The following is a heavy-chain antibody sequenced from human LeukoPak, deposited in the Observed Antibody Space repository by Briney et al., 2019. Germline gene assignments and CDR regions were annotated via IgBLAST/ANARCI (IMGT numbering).Heavy chain of an antibody. CDR2: IYYSGST. CDR3: ARVSKHFGLLYYYYYMDV. D-gene: IGHD3-3*02. V-gene: IGHV4-39*07. Sequence: SETLSLTCTVSGGSISSSSYYWGRVRQPPGKGLEWIGSIYYSGSTYYNPSLKSRVTISVDTSKNQFSLKLSSVTAADTAVYYCARVSKHFGLLYYYYYMDVWGKGTTVTVSS. CDR1: GGSISSSSYY. J-gene: IGHJ6*03.